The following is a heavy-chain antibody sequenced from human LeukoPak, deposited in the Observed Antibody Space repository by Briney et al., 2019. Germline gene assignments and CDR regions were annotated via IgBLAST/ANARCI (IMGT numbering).Heavy chain of an antibody. CDR1: GYSFTTYW. CDR3: ARQLGSGSYYNPSDY. CDR2: IYPGDSDT. V-gene: IGHV5-51*01. Sequence: GESLKISCKSSGYSFTTYWIGWVRQMPGKGLEWMGIIYPGDSDTRYSPSFQGQVTISADKSISTAYLQWSSLKASDTAMYYCARQLGSGSYYNPSDYWGQRTLVTVSS. J-gene: IGHJ4*02. D-gene: IGHD3-10*01.